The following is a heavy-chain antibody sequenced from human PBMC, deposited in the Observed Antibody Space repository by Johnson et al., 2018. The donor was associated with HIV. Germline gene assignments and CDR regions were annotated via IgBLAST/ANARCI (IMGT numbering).Heavy chain of an antibody. V-gene: IGHV3-20*04. Sequence: VQLVESGGGLVRPGGSLRLSCAASGFTFDDYGMSWVRQAPGKGLEWVSGINWNGGSTGYADSVKGRFTISRDNAKNSLYLQMNSLRAEDTALYYCAKGFGPYYYDSSGPGAFDIWGQGTMVTVSS. CDR1: GFTFDDYG. CDR3: AKGFGPYYYDSSGPGAFDI. CDR2: INWNGGST. J-gene: IGHJ3*02. D-gene: IGHD3-22*01.